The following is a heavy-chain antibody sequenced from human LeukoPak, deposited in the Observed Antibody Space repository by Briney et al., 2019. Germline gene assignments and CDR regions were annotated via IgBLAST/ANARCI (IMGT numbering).Heavy chain of an antibody. CDR3: ARSYYGSGSYLDRFDY. J-gene: IGHJ4*02. Sequence: ASVKVSCKASGYTFTDYYMHWVRQAPGQGLEWMGWINPNSGGTNYAQKFQGRVTMTRDTSISTAYMELSRLRSDDTAVYYCARSYYGSGSYLDRFDYWGQGTLVTVSS. CDR1: GYTFTDYY. V-gene: IGHV1-2*02. D-gene: IGHD3-10*01. CDR2: INPNSGGT.